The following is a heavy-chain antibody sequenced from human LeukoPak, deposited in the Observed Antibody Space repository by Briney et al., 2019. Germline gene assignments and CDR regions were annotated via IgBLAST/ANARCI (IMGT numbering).Heavy chain of an antibody. CDR1: GFTFSSYA. D-gene: IGHD3-10*01. V-gene: IGHV3-23*01. CDR3: AKDYYGSGTRMPWDY. CDR2: ISGSGGST. Sequence: PGGSLRLSCAASGFTFSSYAISWVRQAPGKGLEWVSTISGSGGSTYYADSVKGRFTISRDNSKNTLYLQMNSLRAEDTAVYYCAKDYYGSGTRMPWDYWGQGTLVTVSS. J-gene: IGHJ4*02.